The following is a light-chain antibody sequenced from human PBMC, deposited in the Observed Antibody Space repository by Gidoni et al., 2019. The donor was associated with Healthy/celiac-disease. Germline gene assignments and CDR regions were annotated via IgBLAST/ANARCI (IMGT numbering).Light chain of an antibody. Sequence: VLTQSPATLSLSPGARATLSCRASQSVSSYFTWYQQKPGQAPRLLIYNASNRAPGIPARFSGSGSGTDFTLTISSLGPEDLAVYDCQQRSNWPPELTFGGGTKVEIK. V-gene: IGKV3-11*01. J-gene: IGKJ4*01. CDR1: QSVSSY. CDR2: NAS. CDR3: QQRSNWPPELT.